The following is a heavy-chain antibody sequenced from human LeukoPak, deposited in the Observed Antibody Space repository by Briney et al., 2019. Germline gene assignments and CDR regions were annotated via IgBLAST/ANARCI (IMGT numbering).Heavy chain of an antibody. V-gene: IGHV1-46*01. CDR2: INPSGGST. CDR3: ARDQRKSITIFGVVLRDREAPYYYYGMDV. J-gene: IGHJ6*02. Sequence: GASVKVSCKASGYTFTSYYMHWVRQAPGQGLEWMGIINPSGGSTSYAQKLQGRVTMTTDTSTSTAYMELRSLRSDDTAVYYCARDQRKSITIFGVVLRDREAPYYYYGMDVWGQGTTVTVSS. D-gene: IGHD3-3*01. CDR1: GYTFTSYY.